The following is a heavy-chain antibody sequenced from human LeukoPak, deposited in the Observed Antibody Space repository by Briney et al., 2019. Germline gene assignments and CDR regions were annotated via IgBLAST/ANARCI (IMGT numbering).Heavy chain of an antibody. D-gene: IGHD3-22*01. CDR2: INPNSGGT. CDR1: GYTFTSYG. CDR3: ARGGYDSSGYVGGFDY. J-gene: IGHJ4*02. Sequence: ASVKVSCKASGYTFTSYGISWVRQAPGQGLEWMGWINPNSGGTNYAQKFQGRVTMTRDTSISTAYMELSRLRSDDTAVYYCARGGYDSSGYVGGFDYWGQGTLVTVSS. V-gene: IGHV1-2*02.